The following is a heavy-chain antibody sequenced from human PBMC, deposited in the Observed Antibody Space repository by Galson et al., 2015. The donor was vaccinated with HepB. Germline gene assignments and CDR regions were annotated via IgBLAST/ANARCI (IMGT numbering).Heavy chain of an antibody. V-gene: IGHV3-21*01. D-gene: IGHD6-13*01. J-gene: IGHJ1*01. CDR1: GFTFSSYS. Sequence: SLRLSCAASGFTFSSYSMNWVRQAPGKGLEWVSSISSSSSYMYYADSVKGRFTISRDNSKSSLYLQMNSLRAEDTAVYYCARDRPPGIAAAGSFQHWGQGTLVTVSS. CDR3: ARDRPPGIAAAGSFQH. CDR2: ISSSSSYM.